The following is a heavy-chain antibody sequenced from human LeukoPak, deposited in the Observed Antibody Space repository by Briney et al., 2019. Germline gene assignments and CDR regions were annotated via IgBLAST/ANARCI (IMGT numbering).Heavy chain of an antibody. CDR3: AKPKSGSYPGYYFDY. D-gene: IGHD1-26*01. J-gene: IGHJ4*02. CDR2: ISYDGSNK. V-gene: IGHV3-30*07. CDR1: GLTFSSYA. Sequence: GRSLRLSCAASGLTFSSYAMHWVRQAPGKGLVWVAVISYDGSNKYYADSVKGRFTISGDKSKNTLYLQMNSLRAEDTAVYYCAKPKSGSYPGYYFDYWGQGTLVTVSS.